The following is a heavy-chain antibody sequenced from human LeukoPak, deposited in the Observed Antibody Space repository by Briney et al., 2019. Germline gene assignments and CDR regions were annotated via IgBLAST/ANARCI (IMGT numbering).Heavy chain of an antibody. V-gene: IGHV4-30-4*01. D-gene: IGHD6-13*01. Sequence: PSETLSLTCAVFGGSISSGDSYWSWIRQPPGKGLEWIGDIYHSGSTYYNPSLKSRVTISVDTSKNQFSLKLSSVTAADTAVYYCASSARGSSWYGWGQGTLVTVSS. CDR1: GGSISSGDSY. J-gene: IGHJ4*02. CDR3: ASSARGSSWYG. CDR2: IYHSGST.